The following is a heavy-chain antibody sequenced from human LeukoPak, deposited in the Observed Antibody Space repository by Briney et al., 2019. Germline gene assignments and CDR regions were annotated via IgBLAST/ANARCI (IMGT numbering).Heavy chain of an antibody. J-gene: IGHJ4*02. CDR3: ARRQIAAAGGTLDY. D-gene: IGHD6-13*01. CDR1: GGSISSYY. V-gene: IGHV4-59*01. CDR2: IYYSGST. Sequence: SETLSLTCTVSGGSISSYYWSWLRQPPGKGLEWIGYIYYSGSTNYNPSLESRVTISVDTSKNQFSLKLSSVTAADTAVYYCARRQIAAAGGTLDYCGQGTLVTVSS.